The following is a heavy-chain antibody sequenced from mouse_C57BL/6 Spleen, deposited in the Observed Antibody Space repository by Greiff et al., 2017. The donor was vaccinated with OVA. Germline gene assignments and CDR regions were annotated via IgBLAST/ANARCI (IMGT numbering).Heavy chain of an antibody. D-gene: IGHD3-2*02. CDR1: GYAFSSSW. V-gene: IGHV1-82*01. Sequence: VQLQQSGPELVKPGASVKISCKASGYAFSSSWMNWVKQRPGKGLEWIGRIYPGDGDTNYNGKFKGKATLTADKSSSTAYMQLSSLTSEDSAVYFGARTAAQANYYAMDYWGQGTSVTVSS. CDR2: IYPGDGDT. J-gene: IGHJ4*01. CDR3: ARTAAQANYYAMDY.